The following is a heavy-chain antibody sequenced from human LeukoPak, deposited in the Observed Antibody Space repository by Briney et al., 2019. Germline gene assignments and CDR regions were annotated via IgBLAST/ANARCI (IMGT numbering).Heavy chain of an antibody. V-gene: IGHV4-39*07. CDR3: ARDLAGAMAGIPGT. D-gene: IGHD6-19*01. J-gene: IGHJ5*02. Sequence: PSETLSLTCTVSGGSISSGRFYWGWIRQPPGKGLEWLGSIYNRGSTYYNPSLKSRVTISIDTSKNQISLKLSSVTAADTAVYYCARDLAGAMAGIPGTWGRGVLVIVSS. CDR1: GGSISSGRFY. CDR2: IYNRGST.